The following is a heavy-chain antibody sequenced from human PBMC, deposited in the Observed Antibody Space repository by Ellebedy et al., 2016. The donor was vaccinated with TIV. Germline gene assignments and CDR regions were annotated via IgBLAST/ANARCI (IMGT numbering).Heavy chain of an antibody. Sequence: SETLSLTCTVSGGSISSYYWSWIRQPAGKGLEWIGRIYTSGSTNYNPSLKSRVTMSVDTSKNQFSLKLSSVTAADTAVYYCARGRYYDSSGTFDYWGQGTLVTVSS. D-gene: IGHD3-22*01. CDR2: IYTSGST. CDR1: GGSISSYY. V-gene: IGHV4-4*07. CDR3: ARGRYYDSSGTFDY. J-gene: IGHJ4*02.